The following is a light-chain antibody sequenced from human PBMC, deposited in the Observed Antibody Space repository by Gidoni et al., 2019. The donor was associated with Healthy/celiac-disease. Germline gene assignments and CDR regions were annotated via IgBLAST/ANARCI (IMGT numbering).Light chain of an antibody. CDR3: AAWDDSLNGWV. CDR1: SSNIGNNA. J-gene: IGLJ3*02. V-gene: IGLV1-36*01. Sequence: ISCSGSSSNIGNNAVNWYQQLPGKAPKLLIYYDDLLPSGVSDRFSGSKSGTSASLAISGLQSEDEADYYCAAWDDSLNGWVFGGGTKLTVL. CDR2: YDD.